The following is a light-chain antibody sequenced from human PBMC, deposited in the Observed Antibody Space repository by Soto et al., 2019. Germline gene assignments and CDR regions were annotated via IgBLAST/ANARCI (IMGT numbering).Light chain of an antibody. CDR3: QQYGSSPQT. CDR2: AAS. J-gene: IGKJ1*01. Sequence: DIQMTQSPSAMSASVGDRVTITCRASQGISNYLAWFQQKPGEVPKRLIYAASNLQSGIPDRFSGSGSGTDFTLTISRLEPEDFAVYYCQQYGSSPQTFGQGTKVDI. CDR1: QGISNY. V-gene: IGKV1-17*03.